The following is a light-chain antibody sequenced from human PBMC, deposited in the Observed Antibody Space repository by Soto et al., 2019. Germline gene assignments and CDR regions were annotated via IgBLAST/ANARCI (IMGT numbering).Light chain of an antibody. Sequence: AIRMTQSPSSFSASTGDRVTITCRANESISSYLAWYQQKPGKAPKLLIYAASTLQSGVPSRFSGSGSGTDFTLTISCLQSEDFATYYCQQYYTYPLTFGPGTKVDIK. V-gene: IGKV1-8*01. CDR2: AAS. CDR1: ESISSY. J-gene: IGKJ3*01. CDR3: QQYYTYPLT.